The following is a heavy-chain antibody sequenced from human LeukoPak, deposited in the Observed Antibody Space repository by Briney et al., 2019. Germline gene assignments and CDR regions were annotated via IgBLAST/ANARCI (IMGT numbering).Heavy chain of an antibody. J-gene: IGHJ5*02. V-gene: IGHV1-18*01. Sequence: ASVKVSCKASGYTFTSYGISWVRQAPGQGLEWMGWISAYNGNTNYAQKLQGRVTMTTDTSTSTAYMELRSLRSDDTAVYYCARDHQWLFKGWFDPWGQGTLVTASS. CDR3: ARDHQWLFKGWFDP. D-gene: IGHD3-22*01. CDR2: ISAYNGNT. CDR1: GYTFTSYG.